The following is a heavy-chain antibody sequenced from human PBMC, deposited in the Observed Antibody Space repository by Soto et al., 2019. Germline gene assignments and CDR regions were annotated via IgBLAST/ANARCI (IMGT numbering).Heavy chain of an antibody. Sequence: QVQLVESGGGVVQPGRSLRLSCAASGFTFSSYGRHWVRQAPGKGLEWVAVIWYDGSNKYYADSVKGRFTISRDNSKNTLYLQMDSLRAEDTAVYYCATYSSGSDFDYWGQGTLVTVSS. CDR2: IWYDGSNK. CDR1: GFTFSSYG. D-gene: IGHD6-19*01. V-gene: IGHV3-33*01. CDR3: ATYSSGSDFDY. J-gene: IGHJ4*02.